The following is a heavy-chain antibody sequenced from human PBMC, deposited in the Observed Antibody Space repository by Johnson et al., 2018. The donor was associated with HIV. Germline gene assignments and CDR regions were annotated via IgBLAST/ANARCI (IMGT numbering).Heavy chain of an antibody. J-gene: IGHJ3*02. V-gene: IGHV3-30*02. D-gene: IGHD6-19*01. CDR2: IRFDETIK. CDR1: GFTFSSYA. CDR3: AREPGLVAAFDI. Sequence: QMQLVESGGGVVQPGRSLRLSCAASGFTFSSYAMQWVRQAPGKGLEWVAFIRFDETIKYYGDSVKGRFTISRDNSKNTLYLQMNSLRAEDTAVYYCAREPGLVAAFDIWGQGTMVTVSS.